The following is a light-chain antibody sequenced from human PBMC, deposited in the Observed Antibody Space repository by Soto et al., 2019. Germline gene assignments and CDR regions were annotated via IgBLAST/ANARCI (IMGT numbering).Light chain of an antibody. J-gene: IGKJ1*01. CDR3: QQSYGTPT. Sequence: DIQMTQSPSSLSASVGDRVTITCRASQSISNFLNWYQQKPGKAPKLLIYAASSLQSGVPSRFSGSGSGTDFTLTISSLQPEDFGIYCCQQSYGTPTFGQGTKVEIK. CDR2: AAS. V-gene: IGKV1-39*01. CDR1: QSISNF.